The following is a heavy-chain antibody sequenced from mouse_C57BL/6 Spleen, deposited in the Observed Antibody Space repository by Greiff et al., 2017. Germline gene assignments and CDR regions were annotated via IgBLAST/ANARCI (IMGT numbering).Heavy chain of an antibody. J-gene: IGHJ2*01. CDR1: GYTFTSYW. CDR2: IDPSDSYT. D-gene: IGHD1-1*01. V-gene: IGHV1-59*01. Sequence: QVQLKQPGAELVRPGTSVKLSCKASGYTFTSYWMHWVKQRPGQGLEWIGVIDPSDSYTNYNQKFKGKATLTVDTSSSTAYMQLSSLTSEDSAVYYCARGDTTVVATTPFVYWGQGTTLTVSS. CDR3: ARGDTTVVATTPFVY.